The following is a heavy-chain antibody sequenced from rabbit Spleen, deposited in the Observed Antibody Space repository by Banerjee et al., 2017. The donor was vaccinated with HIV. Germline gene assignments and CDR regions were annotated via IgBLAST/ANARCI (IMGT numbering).Heavy chain of an antibody. V-gene: IGHV1S47*01. D-gene: IGHD6-1*01. CDR2: IDPIFGVT. CDR1: GFDFSRYG. CDR3: VREAGYGGYGDGNL. Sequence: QEQLEESGGDLVKPEGTLTLTCKASGFDFSRYGVSWVRQAPGKGLEWFGYIDPIFGVTYYANWVNGRFTISSHNAQNTLYLQLNSLTAADTATYFCVREAGYGGYGDGNLWGPGTLVTVS. J-gene: IGHJ4*01.